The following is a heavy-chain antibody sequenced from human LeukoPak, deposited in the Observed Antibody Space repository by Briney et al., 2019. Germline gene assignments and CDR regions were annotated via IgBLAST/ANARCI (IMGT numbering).Heavy chain of an antibody. Sequence: GGSLTLSCAASGFTFSSYGMHWVRQAPGKGLEWVAFIRYDGSNKYYADSVKGRFTISRDNSKNTLYLQMNSLRAEDTAVYYCAKDREYYDIDYWGQGTLVTVSS. CDR2: IRYDGSNK. J-gene: IGHJ4*02. D-gene: IGHD3-9*01. V-gene: IGHV3-30*02. CDR1: GFTFSSYG. CDR3: AKDREYYDIDY.